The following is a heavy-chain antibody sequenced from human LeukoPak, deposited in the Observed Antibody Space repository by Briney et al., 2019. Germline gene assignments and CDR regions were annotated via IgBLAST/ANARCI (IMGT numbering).Heavy chain of an antibody. V-gene: IGHV3-48*01. D-gene: IGHD3-3*01. CDR1: GFTFSDYS. Sequence: PGGSLRLSCAASGFTFSDYSMNWVRQAPEKGLEWISYIGIDSGNTNYADSVKGRFTISRDNSKNTLYLQMNSLRAEDTAVYYCARDEGRSGYEDYWGQGTLVTVSS. J-gene: IGHJ4*02. CDR2: IGIDSGNT. CDR3: ARDEGRSGYEDY.